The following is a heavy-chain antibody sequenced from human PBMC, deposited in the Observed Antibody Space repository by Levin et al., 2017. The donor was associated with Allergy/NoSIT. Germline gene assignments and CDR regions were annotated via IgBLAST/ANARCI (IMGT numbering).Heavy chain of an antibody. D-gene: IGHD3-9*01. CDR3: ATGWLCFDY. J-gene: IGHJ4*02. CDR1: GFTFDDYA. Sequence: GGSLRLSCAASGFTFDDYAMHWVRQAPGKGLEWVSGISWNSGSIGYADSVKGRFTISRDNAKNSLYLQMNSLRAEDTALYYCATGWLCFDYWGQGTLVTVSS. CDR2: ISWNSGSI. V-gene: IGHV3-9*01.